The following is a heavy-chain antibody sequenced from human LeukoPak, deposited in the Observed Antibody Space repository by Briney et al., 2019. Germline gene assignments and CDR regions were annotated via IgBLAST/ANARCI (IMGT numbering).Heavy chain of an antibody. V-gene: IGHV3-30*18. J-gene: IGHJ4*02. Sequence: GGSLRLSWAASGFTFSSYGMHWVRQAPGKGLEWVAVISYDGSNKYYADSVKGRFTISRDNSKNTLYLQMNSLRAEDTAVYYCAKDEDILTGLFDYWGQGTLVTVSS. CDR3: AKDEDILTGLFDY. CDR2: ISYDGSNK. CDR1: GFTFSSYG. D-gene: IGHD3-9*01.